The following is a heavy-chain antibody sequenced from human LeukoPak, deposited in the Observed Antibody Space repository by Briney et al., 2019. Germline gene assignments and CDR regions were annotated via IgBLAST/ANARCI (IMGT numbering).Heavy chain of an antibody. J-gene: IGHJ6*02. V-gene: IGHV1-18*01. CDR3: ARDRDRIPPLYYYYGMDV. D-gene: IGHD3-10*01. CDR1: GYTFTSYR. CDR2: ISDYNGNT. Sequence: ASVKVSCKASGYTFTSYRISWVRQAPGQGLEWMGWISDYNGNTNYAQKLQGRVTMTTDTSTSTAYMELRSLRSDDTAVYYCARDRDRIPPLYYYYGMDVWGQGTTVTVSS.